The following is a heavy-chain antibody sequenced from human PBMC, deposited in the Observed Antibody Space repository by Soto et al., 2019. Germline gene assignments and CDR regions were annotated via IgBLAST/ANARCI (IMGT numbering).Heavy chain of an antibody. Sequence: QVQLQESGPGLVKPSGTLSLTCAVSGGSISSSNWWSWVRQPPGKGLEWIGEIYHRGSTNYNPSLNSRVTISVDKSKNQFSLKLSSVTAADTAVYYCARVSGSYYYGMDVWGQGTTVTVSS. V-gene: IGHV4-4*02. CDR2: IYHRGST. D-gene: IGHD1-26*01. J-gene: IGHJ6*02. CDR3: ARVSGSYYYGMDV. CDR1: GGSISSSNW.